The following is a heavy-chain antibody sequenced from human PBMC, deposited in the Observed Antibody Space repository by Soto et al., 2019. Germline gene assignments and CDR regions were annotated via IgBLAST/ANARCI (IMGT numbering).Heavy chain of an antibody. CDR1: GYTFTSYG. Sequence: QVQLVQSGAEVKKPGASVKVSCKASGYTFTSYGISWVRQAPGQGLEWMGWISAYNGNTKYAQKLQGRVTMTTDTSTNTAHKEVRSLRSDDTAVYYCARDLAVGLVDYWGQGTLVTVSS. CDR3: ARDLAVGLVDY. D-gene: IGHD6-19*01. CDR2: ISAYNGNT. J-gene: IGHJ4*02. V-gene: IGHV1-18*01.